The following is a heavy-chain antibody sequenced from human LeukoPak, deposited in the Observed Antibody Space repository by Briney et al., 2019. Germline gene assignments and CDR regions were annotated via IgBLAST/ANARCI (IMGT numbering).Heavy chain of an antibody. J-gene: IGHJ4*02. CDR1: GGSISSSSYY. V-gene: IGHV4-39*07. D-gene: IGHD6-19*01. CDR2: IYYSGST. CDR3: ARLFSGWEYYFDY. Sequence: SETLSLTCTVSGGSISSSSYYWSWIRQPPGKGLEWIGSIYYSGSTYYNPSLKSRVTISVDTSKNQFSLKLSSVTAADTAVYYCARLFSGWEYYFDYWGQGTLVTVSS.